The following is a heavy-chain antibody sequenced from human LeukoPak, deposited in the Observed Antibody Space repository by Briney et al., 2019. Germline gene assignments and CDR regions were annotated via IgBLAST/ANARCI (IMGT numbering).Heavy chain of an antibody. CDR2: IYYSGST. D-gene: IGHD3-9*01. J-gene: IGHJ3*02. Sequence: SETLSLTCTVSGGSISSGGYYWSWIRQHPEKGLEWIGHIYYSGSTYYNPSLKSRVTISVDTSKNQFSLKLSSVTAADTAVYYCARGKLLRYFDWLSRTADAFDIWGQGTMVTVSS. CDR1: GGSISSGGYY. CDR3: ARGKLLRYFDWLSRTADAFDI. V-gene: IGHV4-31*03.